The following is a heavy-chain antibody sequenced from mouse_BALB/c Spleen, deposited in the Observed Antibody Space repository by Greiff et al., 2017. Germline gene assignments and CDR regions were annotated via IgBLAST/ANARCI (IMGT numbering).Heavy chain of an antibody. CDR1: GFTFSDYY. CDR3: ASLLPGFDY. J-gene: IGHJ2*01. Sequence: EVMLVESGGGLVKPGGSLKLSCAASGFTFSDYYMYWVRQTPEKRLEWVATISDGGSYTYYPDSVKGRFTISRDNAKNNLYLQMSSLKSEDTAMYYCASLLPGFDYWGQGTTLTVSS. V-gene: IGHV5-4*02. CDR2: ISDGGSYT. D-gene: IGHD2-10*01.